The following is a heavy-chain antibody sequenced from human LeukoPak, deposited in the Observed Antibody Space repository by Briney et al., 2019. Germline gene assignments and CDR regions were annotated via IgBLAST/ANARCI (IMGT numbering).Heavy chain of an antibody. Sequence: GGSLRLSCAASGFTFSSYGMHWVRQAPGKGLEWVAFIRYDGSNKYYADSVKGRFTISRDNSKNTLYLQMNSLRAEDTAVYYCAKELMTTVTTSGFDYWGQGTLVTVSS. V-gene: IGHV3-30*02. CDR2: IRYDGSNK. CDR1: GFTFSSYG. J-gene: IGHJ4*02. D-gene: IGHD4-11*01. CDR3: AKELMTTVTTSGFDY.